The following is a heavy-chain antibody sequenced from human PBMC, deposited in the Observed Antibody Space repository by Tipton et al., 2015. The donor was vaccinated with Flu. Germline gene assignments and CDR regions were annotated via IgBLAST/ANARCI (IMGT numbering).Heavy chain of an antibody. Sequence: GLVKPSETLSLTCSVSGYSITSGYYWGWFRQPPGKGLEWIGSISHGGGTYTNPSLKGRVVLSVDASMSKNQFSLKLNSVTAADTAVYYCARSPGYYFDYWGQGTLVTVSS. CDR1: GYSITSGYY. J-gene: IGHJ4*02. CDR2: ISHGGGT. V-gene: IGHV4-38-2*01. CDR3: ARSPGYYFDY.